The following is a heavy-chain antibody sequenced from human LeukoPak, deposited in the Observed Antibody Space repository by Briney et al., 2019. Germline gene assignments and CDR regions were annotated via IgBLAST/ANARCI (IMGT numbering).Heavy chain of an antibody. D-gene: IGHD5-18*01. Sequence: KPSETLSLTCNVSGDSISSYYWGWIRQPPGKGLEWIGYIYYSGSTNYDPSLKSRVTMSVDTSKNRFSLRLSSVTAADTAMYYCARSGYKYGADAFDIWGQGTMVTVSS. CDR3: ARSGYKYGADAFDI. J-gene: IGHJ3*02. CDR2: IYYSGST. CDR1: GDSISSYY. V-gene: IGHV4-59*01.